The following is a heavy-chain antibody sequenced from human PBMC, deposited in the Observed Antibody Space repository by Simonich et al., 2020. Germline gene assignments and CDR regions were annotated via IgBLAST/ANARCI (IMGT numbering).Heavy chain of an antibody. J-gene: IGHJ4*02. CDR2: IYYSGST. Sequence: VQLQESGPGLVKPSETLSLTCTVSGGSISSYYCSWFRQPPGKGLEWIGYIYYSGSTNYTPSLKSRVTISVDTSKNQFSLKLSSVTAADTAVYYCARLPDYWGQGTLVTVSS. CDR3: ARLPDY. CDR1: GGSISSYY. V-gene: IGHV4-59*08.